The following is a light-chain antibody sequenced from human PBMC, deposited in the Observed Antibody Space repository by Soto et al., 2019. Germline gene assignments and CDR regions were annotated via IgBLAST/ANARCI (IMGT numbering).Light chain of an antibody. CDR2: DSS. CDR1: QSVSSY. Sequence: EIVLTRSPATLSLSPGERATLSCRASQSVSSYLAWYQHKPGQAPRLLIYDSSNRATGIPARFSGSGSGTDFTVTISSLEPEDFAVYYCQQRSNWPPGYTFGQGTTLKIK. V-gene: IGKV3-11*01. CDR3: QQRSNWPPGYT. J-gene: IGKJ2*01.